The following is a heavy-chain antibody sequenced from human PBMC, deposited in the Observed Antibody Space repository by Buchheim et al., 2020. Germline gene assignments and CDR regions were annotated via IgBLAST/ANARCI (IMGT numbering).Heavy chain of an antibody. CDR2: IESGGST. Sequence: EVRPLQSGGGVVQPGGSLRLSCVISGLASTSYGVSWVRQAPGKGLEWVAGIESGGSTYYPGSVKGRFAIHRDTSKQTLFLEMHSLRAEDTAVYFCAKHPVKFDTWGQGTL. V-gene: IGHV3-23*01. J-gene: IGHJ5*02. CDR1: GLASTSYG. CDR3: AKHPVKFDT.